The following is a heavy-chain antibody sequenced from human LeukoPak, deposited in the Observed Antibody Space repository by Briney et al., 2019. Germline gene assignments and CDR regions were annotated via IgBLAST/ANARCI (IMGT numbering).Heavy chain of an antibody. CDR2: INSDGSTT. CDR3: AKDHNWNYEHVDY. V-gene: IGHV3-74*01. J-gene: IGHJ4*02. D-gene: IGHD1-7*01. CDR1: GFTFSSYW. Sequence: GGSLRLSCTASGFTFSSYWMHWVRQAPGKGLVWVSRINSDGSTTNYADSVKGRFTISRDNSKKTLYLQMNSLRAEDTALYYCAKDHNWNYEHVDYWGQGTLVTVSS.